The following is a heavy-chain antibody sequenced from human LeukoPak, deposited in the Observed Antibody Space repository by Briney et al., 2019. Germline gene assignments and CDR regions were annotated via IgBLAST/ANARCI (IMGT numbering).Heavy chain of an antibody. V-gene: IGHV3-23*01. Sequence: GGSLRLSCAASGFVFTNYVMSWVRQAPGKGLEWVSGIRVGGSTYYPDSVTGRFTISRDNSENTLYLQMSGLRAEDTAIYYCAKGTGDTAYYFDFWGQGVLVTVSS. CDR3: AKGTGDTAYYFDF. J-gene: IGHJ4*02. CDR1: GFVFTNYV. CDR2: IRVGGST. D-gene: IGHD7-27*01.